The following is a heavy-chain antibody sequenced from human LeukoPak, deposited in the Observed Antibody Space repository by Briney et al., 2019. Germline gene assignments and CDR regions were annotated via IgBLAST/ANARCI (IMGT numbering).Heavy chain of an antibody. CDR1: GYTFTSYA. J-gene: IGHJ4*02. V-gene: IGHV1-3*01. CDR2: INADNGNT. Sequence: ASVKVSCKASGYTFTSYAMHWVRQAPGQRLEWMGWINADNGNTKYSQRFQGRVTITRDTSASTAYMELSSLRSEDTAVYYCARGFSMVRGVPSGYWGQGTLVTVSS. CDR3: ARGFSMVRGVPSGY. D-gene: IGHD3-10*01.